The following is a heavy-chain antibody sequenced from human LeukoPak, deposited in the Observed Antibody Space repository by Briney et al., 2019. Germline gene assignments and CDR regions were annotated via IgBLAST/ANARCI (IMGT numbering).Heavy chain of an antibody. Sequence: SETLSLTCAVYGGSFSGYYWSWIRQPPGKGLEWIGYIYYSGSTNYNPSLKSRVTISVDTSKNQFSLKLSSVTAADTAVYYCARHEAAAGIMHYYYYGMVVWGQGTTVTVSS. CDR3: ARHEAAAGIMHYYYYGMVV. CDR2: IYYSGST. CDR1: GGSFSGYY. V-gene: IGHV4-59*08. D-gene: IGHD6-13*01. J-gene: IGHJ6*02.